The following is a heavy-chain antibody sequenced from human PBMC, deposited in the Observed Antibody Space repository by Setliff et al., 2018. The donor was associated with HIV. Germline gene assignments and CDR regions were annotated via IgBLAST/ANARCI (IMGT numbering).Heavy chain of an antibody. V-gene: IGHV4-39*01. CDR2: VYYSGST. J-gene: IGHJ4*02. D-gene: IGHD2-2*01. CDR1: GDLIRNSFYY. Sequence: PSETLSLTCDVSGDLIRNSFYYWAWIRQSPGRGLEWIGSVYYSGSTHYNPSLGSRATISVDTSKNQFSLKLTSVTAADTAVYFCARRVVHTSPSDPSGLYFDFWGQGTLVTVSS. CDR3: ARRVVHTSPSDPSGLYFDF.